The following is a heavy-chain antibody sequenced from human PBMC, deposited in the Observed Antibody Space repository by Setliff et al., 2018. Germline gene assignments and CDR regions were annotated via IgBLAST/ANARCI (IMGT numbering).Heavy chain of an antibody. Sequence: GASVKVSCKASGYSFSDFYMHWARQVPGEGLEALGRIDPRDDFTVYAERFKDRLTITADTSTDTSYMEMSSLRFEDTAVYYCAIDYGPTGTPYHWGQGTPVTVSS. CDR3: AIDYGPTGTPYH. CDR1: GYSFSDFY. CDR2: IDPRDDFT. D-gene: IGHD1-1*01. V-gene: IGHV1-69-2*01. J-gene: IGHJ4*02.